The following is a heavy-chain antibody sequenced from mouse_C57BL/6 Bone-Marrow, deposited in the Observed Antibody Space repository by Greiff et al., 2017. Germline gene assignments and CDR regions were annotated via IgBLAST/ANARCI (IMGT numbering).Heavy chain of an antibody. V-gene: IGHV1-26*01. CDR2: INPNNGGT. CDR3: ARSVGYPDY. Sequence: EVQLQQSGPELVKPGASVKISCKASGYTFTDYYMNWVKQSHGKSLEWIGDINPNNGGTSYNQKFKGKATLTVDKSSSTAYMELRSLTSEDSAVYYCARSVGYPDYWGQGTTLTVSS. CDR1: GYTFTDYY. D-gene: IGHD2-2*01. J-gene: IGHJ2*01.